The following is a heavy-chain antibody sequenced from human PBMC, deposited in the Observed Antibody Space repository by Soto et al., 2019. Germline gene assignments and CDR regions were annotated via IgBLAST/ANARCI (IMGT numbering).Heavy chain of an antibody. CDR3: AADLYDSSGYSIAAYYYYGMDV. Sequence: ASVKVSCKASGFTFTSSAVQWLRQARGQRLEWIGWIVVGSGNTNYAQKFQERVTITRDMSTSTAYMELSSLRSEDTAVYYCAADLYDSSGYSIAAYYYYGMDVWGQGTTVTVSS. D-gene: IGHD3-22*01. V-gene: IGHV1-58*01. CDR2: IVVGSGNT. CDR1: GFTFTSSA. J-gene: IGHJ6*02.